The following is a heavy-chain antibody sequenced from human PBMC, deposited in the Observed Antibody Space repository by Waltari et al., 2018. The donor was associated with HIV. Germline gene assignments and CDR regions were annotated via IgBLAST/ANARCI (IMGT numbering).Heavy chain of an antibody. Sequence: QVQLQQWGAGLLKPSETLSLTCAVYGGSFSGYYWGWIRQPPGKGLEWIGSIYYSGSTYYNPSLKSRVTISVDTSKNQFSLKLSSVTAADTAVYYCARETVTYYYDSSGIADYWGQGTLVTVSS. CDR3: ARETVTYYYDSSGIADY. J-gene: IGHJ4*02. CDR1: GGSFSGYY. V-gene: IGHV4-34*01. CDR2: IYYSGST. D-gene: IGHD3-22*01.